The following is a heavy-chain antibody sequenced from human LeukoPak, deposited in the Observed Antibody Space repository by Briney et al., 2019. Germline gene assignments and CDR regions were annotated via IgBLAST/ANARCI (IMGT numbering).Heavy chain of an antibody. CDR2: IYHSGST. CDR3: ARTMVYGMDV. Sequence: SQTLSLTCTVSGGSISSGGYYWSWIRQPPGKGLEWIGYIYHSGSTYYNPSLKSRVTISVDRSKNQFSLKLSSVTAADTAVYYCARTMVYGMDVWGQGTTVTVSS. CDR1: GGSISSGGYY. D-gene: IGHD4/OR15-4a*01. J-gene: IGHJ6*02. V-gene: IGHV4-30-2*02.